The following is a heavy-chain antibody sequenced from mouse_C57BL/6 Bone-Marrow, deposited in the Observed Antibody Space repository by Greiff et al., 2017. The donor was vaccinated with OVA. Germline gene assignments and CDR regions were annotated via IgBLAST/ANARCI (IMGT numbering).Heavy chain of an antibody. CDR3: ARTGYGSTPYAMDY. CDR1: GYTFTSYW. J-gene: IGHJ4*01. V-gene: IGHV1-64*01. CDR2: IHPNSGST. D-gene: IGHD1-1*01. Sequence: QVQLQQPGAELVKPGASVKLSCKASGYTFTSYWMHWVKQRPGQGLEWIGMIHPNSGSTNYNEKFKSKATLTVDKSSSTAYMQLSSLTSEDSAVYYCARTGYGSTPYAMDYWGQGTSVTVSS.